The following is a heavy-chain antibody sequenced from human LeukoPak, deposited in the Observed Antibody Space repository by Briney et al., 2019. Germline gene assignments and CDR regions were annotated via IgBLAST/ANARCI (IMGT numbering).Heavy chain of an antibody. D-gene: IGHD6-13*01. Sequence: PSETLSLTCAVTGNSINSGYYWGWIRQPPGKGLEWIGSIYYSGSTHYNPSLKSRVTISVDTSKNQFSLNLSTVSGSDTAVYYCARHSGTYPIDYWGQGTLVTVSS. CDR3: ARHSGTYPIDY. CDR1: GNSINSGYY. J-gene: IGHJ4*02. V-gene: IGHV4-38-2*01. CDR2: IYYSGST.